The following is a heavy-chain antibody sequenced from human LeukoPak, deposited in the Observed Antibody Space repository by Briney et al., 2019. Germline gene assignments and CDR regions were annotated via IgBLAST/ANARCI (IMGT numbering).Heavy chain of an antibody. D-gene: IGHD3-10*01. CDR1: GYTFTSYG. V-gene: IGHV1-8*03. CDR3: ARGLYYGSGSYLVDY. J-gene: IGHJ4*02. CDR2: MNPNSGNT. Sequence: ASVKVSCKASGYTFTSYGISWVRQAPGQGLEWMGWMNPNSGNTGYAQKFQGRVTITRNTSISTAYMELSSLRSEDTAVYYCARGLYYGSGSYLVDYWGQGIVVTVSS.